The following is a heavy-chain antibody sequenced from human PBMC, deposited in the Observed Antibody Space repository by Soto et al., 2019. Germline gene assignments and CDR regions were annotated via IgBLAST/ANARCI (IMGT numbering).Heavy chain of an antibody. CDR2: IYYSGST. D-gene: IGHD6-19*01. Sequence: PSETLSLTCTVSGGSISSDYWRWIRQPPGKGLEWIGYIYYSGSTNYNPSLKSRVTISVDTSKNHFSLKLSSVTAADTAVYYCASSPYSSGWSPILRNWFDPWGQGTLVTVSS. J-gene: IGHJ5*02. CDR3: ASSPYSSGWSPILRNWFDP. CDR1: GGSISSDY. V-gene: IGHV4-59*01.